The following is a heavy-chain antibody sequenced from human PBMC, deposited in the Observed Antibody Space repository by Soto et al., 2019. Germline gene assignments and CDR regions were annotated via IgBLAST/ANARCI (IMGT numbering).Heavy chain of an antibody. J-gene: IGHJ5*02. D-gene: IGHD3-3*01. Sequence: LSLTCTVSGGSISAAAYYWSWIRQLPGKGLEWIGYIYYNGDTYYNPSLERRVTISLDTSKNQFSLELTSVTAADTAVYYCARETGYYGGYNWFDPWGQGTLVTVSS. CDR3: ARETGYYGGYNWFDP. CDR1: GGSISAAAYY. V-gene: IGHV4-31*03. CDR2: IYYNGDT.